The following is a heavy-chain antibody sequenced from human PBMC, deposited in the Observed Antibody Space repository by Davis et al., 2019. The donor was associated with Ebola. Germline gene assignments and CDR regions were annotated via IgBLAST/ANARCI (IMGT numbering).Heavy chain of an antibody. CDR3: ARGSTMTGYWYFDL. D-gene: IGHD5/OR15-5a*01. CDR1: GFTFSDYY. J-gene: IGHJ2*01. CDR2: INSEGSTT. Sequence: PGGSLRLSCAASGFTFSDYYMTWIRQAPGKGLVWLSHINSEGSTTRYADSVKGRFTISRDTAKNTLYLQMNNLRAEDTAVYYCARGSTMTGYWYFDLWGRGNLVTVSS. V-gene: IGHV3-74*01.